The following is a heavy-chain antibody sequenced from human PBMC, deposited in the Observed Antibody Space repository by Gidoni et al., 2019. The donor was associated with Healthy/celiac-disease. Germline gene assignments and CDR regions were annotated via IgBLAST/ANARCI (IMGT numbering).Heavy chain of an antibody. Sequence: QVQLQESGPGLLKPSQTLSLTCTVSRGFISSGASFWSWTRQPPGKGLEWIGDIYYSGSTYYNPSLKSRVTISVDTSKNQFSLKLSSVPAADTAVYYCARDSGSTGGGGTSWGQGTLVTVSA. V-gene: IGHV4-30-4*01. CDR2: IYYSGST. CDR1: RGFISSGASF. D-gene: IGHD1-26*01. J-gene: IGHJ4*02. CDR3: ARDSGSTGGGGTS.